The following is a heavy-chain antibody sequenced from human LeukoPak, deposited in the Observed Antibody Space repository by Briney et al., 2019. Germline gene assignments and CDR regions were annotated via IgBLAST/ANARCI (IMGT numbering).Heavy chain of an antibody. D-gene: IGHD4-23*01. CDR2: INHSGST. CDR3: ARGYRYGGNPPAWGY. V-gene: IGHV4-39*07. Sequence: PSQTLSLTCTVSGGSISSGSYYWSWIRQPPGKGLEWIGEINHSGSTNNNPSLKSRVPISVDTSKNQFSLKLSSVTAADTAVYYCARGYRYGGNPPAWGYWGQGTLVTVSS. CDR1: GGSISSGSYY. J-gene: IGHJ4*02.